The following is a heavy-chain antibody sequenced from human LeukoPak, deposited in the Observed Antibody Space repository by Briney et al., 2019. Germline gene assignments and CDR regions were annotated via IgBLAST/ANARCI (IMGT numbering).Heavy chain of an antibody. Sequence: GESLKISCKGSGYSFTSYWIGWVRQMPGKGLEWMGIIYPGDSDTRYSPSFQGQVTISADKSISTAYLQWSSLKASDTAMYYCARTTGYSSGWYRAFDIWSQGTMVTVSS. CDR3: ARTTGYSSGWYRAFDI. D-gene: IGHD6-19*01. V-gene: IGHV5-51*01. J-gene: IGHJ3*02. CDR2: IYPGDSDT. CDR1: GYSFTSYW.